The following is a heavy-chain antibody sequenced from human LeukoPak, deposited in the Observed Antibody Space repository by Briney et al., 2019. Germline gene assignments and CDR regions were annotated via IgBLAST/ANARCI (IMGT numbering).Heavy chain of an antibody. J-gene: IGHJ4*02. Sequence: KASETLSLTCTVSGGSISSYYWSWIRQPPGKGLEWIGYIYYSGSTNYNPSLKSRVTISVDTSKNQFSLKLSSVTAADTAVYYCAREEAWVIDNWGRGTLVTVSS. V-gene: IGHV4-59*01. CDR3: AREEAWVIDN. CDR1: GGSISSYY. CDR2: IYYSGST. D-gene: IGHD4-23*01.